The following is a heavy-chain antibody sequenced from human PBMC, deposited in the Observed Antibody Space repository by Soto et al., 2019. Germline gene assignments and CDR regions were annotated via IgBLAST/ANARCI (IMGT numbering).Heavy chain of an antibody. J-gene: IGHJ4*02. D-gene: IGHD3-10*01. CDR2: IIPMLSMS. CDR3: ATNYGSGSAAFDY. CDR1: GDTFSRYT. V-gene: IGHV1-69*02. Sequence: QVQLVQSGPEMKKPGSSVRVSCTASGDTFSRYTISWVRQAPGQGLEWVGRIIPMLSMSNHARNFQVRVTITADRSMSTAYLVLSVLTSGATAMYFCATNYGSGSAAFDYWGQGTLVTVSS.